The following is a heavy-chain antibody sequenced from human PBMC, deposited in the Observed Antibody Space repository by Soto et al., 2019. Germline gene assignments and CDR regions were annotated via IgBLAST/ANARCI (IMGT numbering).Heavy chain of an antibody. V-gene: IGHV3-30-3*02. CDR2: ISYDGSNK. J-gene: IGHJ4*02. CDR3: AKPVDTAMVDLAFDY. CDR1: GFTFSSYA. D-gene: IGHD5-18*01. Sequence: VQLVESGGGLVQPGGSLRLSCAASGFTFSSYAMHWVRQAPGKGLEWVAVISYDGSNKYYADSVKGRFTISRDNSKNTLYLQMNSLRAEDTAVYYCAKPVDTAMVDLAFDYWGQGTLVTVSS.